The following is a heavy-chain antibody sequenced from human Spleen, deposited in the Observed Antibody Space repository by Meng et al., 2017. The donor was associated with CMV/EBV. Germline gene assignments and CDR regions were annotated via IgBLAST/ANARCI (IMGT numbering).Heavy chain of an antibody. CDR1: GGTFSSYA. Sequence: SVKVSCKASGGTFSSYAISWVRQAPGQGLEWMGGIIPIFGTANYAQKFQGRVTITTDESTSTAYMELSSLRSEDTAVYFCATSGVGLIIYYFDYWGQGTLVTVSS. CDR2: IIPIFGTA. D-gene: IGHD3/OR15-3a*01. J-gene: IGHJ4*02. V-gene: IGHV1-69*05. CDR3: ATSGVGLIIYYFDY.